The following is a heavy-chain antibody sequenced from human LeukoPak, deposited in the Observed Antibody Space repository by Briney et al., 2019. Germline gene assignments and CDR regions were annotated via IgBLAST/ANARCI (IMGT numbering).Heavy chain of an antibody. CDR3: AATLGYCSGGSCFALPDY. J-gene: IGHJ4*02. V-gene: IGHV1-58*02. CDR2: IVLGSGNT. CDR1: GFTFTSSA. Sequence: SVKVSCKASGFTFTSSAMQWVRQSRGQRLEWIGWIVLGSGNTNYAQKFQERVTITRDMSTSTAYMELSSLRSEDTAVYYCAATLGYCSGGSCFALPDYWGQGTLVTVSS. D-gene: IGHD2-15*01.